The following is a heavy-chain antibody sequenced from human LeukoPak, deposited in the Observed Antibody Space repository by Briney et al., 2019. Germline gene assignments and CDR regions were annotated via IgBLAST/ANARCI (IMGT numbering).Heavy chain of an antibody. J-gene: IGHJ4*02. CDR3: ARDGIAVAGITFDY. CDR1: GGTFSSYA. D-gene: IGHD6-19*01. V-gene: IGHV1-69*13. CDR2: IIPIFGTA. Sequence: SAKVSCKASGGTFSSYAISWVRQAPGQGLEWMGGIIPIFGTANYAQKFQGRVTITADESTSTAYMELSSLRSGDTAVYYCARDGIAVAGITFDYWGQGTLVTVSS.